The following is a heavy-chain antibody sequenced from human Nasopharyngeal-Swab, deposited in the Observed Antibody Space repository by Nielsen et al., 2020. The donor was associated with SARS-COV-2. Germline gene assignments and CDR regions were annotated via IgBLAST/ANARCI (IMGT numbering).Heavy chain of an antibody. J-gene: IGHJ4*02. V-gene: IGHV3-74*01. Sequence: GESLKISCAASGFTFSSYSMNWVRQTPGKGLVWVSRINSDGSSTSYADSVKGRFTISRDNAKNTLYLQMNSLRAEDTAVYYCARDGGAVAGRSLDYWGQGTLFTVS. CDR2: INSDGSST. CDR3: ARDGGAVAGRSLDY. CDR1: GFTFSSYS. D-gene: IGHD6-19*01.